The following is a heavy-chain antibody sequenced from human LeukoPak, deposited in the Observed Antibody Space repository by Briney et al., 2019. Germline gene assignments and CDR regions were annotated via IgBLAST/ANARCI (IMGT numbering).Heavy chain of an antibody. CDR3: AKDIGQLVRWYFDL. V-gene: IGHV3-23*01. CDR2: ISGSGGST. Sequence: GGSLRLSCAAPGFTFSSYAMSWVRQAPGKGLEWVSAISGSGGSTYYADSVKGRFTISRDNSKNTLYLQMNSLRAEDTAVYYCAKDIGQLVRWYFDLWGRGTLVTVSS. J-gene: IGHJ2*01. CDR1: GFTFSSYA. D-gene: IGHD6-13*01.